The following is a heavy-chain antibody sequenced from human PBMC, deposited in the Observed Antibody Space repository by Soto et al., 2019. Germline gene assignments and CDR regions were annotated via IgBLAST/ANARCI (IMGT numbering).Heavy chain of an antibody. D-gene: IGHD6-13*01. CDR3: ARENYAAAVGTYRGHYYGMDV. CDR1: GFTFSSYA. Sequence: GGSLRLSCAASGFTFSSYAMHWVRQAPGKGLEWVAVISYDGSNKYYADSVKGRFTISRDNSKNTLYLQMNSLRAEDTAVYYCARENYAAAVGTYRGHYYGMDVWGQGTTVTVSS. V-gene: IGHV3-30-3*01. CDR2: ISYDGSNK. J-gene: IGHJ6*02.